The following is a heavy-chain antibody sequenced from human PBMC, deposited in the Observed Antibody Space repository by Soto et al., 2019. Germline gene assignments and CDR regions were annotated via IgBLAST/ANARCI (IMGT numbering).Heavy chain of an antibody. CDR1: GLRFSSYA. J-gene: IGHJ6*02. Sequence: EVQLLESGGGLVQPGGSLRLSCAASGLRFSSYAMSWVRQAPGKGLEWVSGISGSGGSTYFADSVKGRFAISRGNSKNTLYLQMNSLRAEDTAVYYCAKGRGSYYAYDMDVWGQGTAVTVSS. CDR3: AKGRGSYYAYDMDV. CDR2: ISGSGGST. V-gene: IGHV3-23*01. D-gene: IGHD3-16*01.